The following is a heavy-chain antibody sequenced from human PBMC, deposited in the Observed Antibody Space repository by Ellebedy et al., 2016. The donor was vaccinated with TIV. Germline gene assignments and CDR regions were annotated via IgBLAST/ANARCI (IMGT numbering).Heavy chain of an antibody. J-gene: IGHJ6*02. CDR2: ISYDGSNK. D-gene: IGHD3-3*01. CDR3: AREGDFWSGYHNYYYYGMDV. CDR1: GFTFSSYA. V-gene: IGHV3-30-3*01. Sequence: GESLKISCAVSGFTFSSYAMHWVRQAPGKGLEWVAVISYDGSNKYYADSAKGRFTISRDNSKNTLYLQMNSLRAEDTAVYYCAREGDFWSGYHNYYYYGMDVWGQGTTVTVSS.